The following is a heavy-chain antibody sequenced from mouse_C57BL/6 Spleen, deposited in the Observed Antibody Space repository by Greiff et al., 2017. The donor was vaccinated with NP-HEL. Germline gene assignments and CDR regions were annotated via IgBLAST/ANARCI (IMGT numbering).Heavy chain of an antibody. Sequence: QVQLQQSGAELVKPGASVKISCKASGYAFSSYWMNWVKQRPGKGLEWIGQIYPGDGDTNYNGKFKGKATLTADKSSSTAYMQLSSLTSEDSAVYFCARRGEITTPLGAMDYWGQGTSVTVSS. CDR2: IYPGDGDT. D-gene: IGHD1-1*01. CDR1: GYAFSSYW. V-gene: IGHV1-80*01. J-gene: IGHJ4*01. CDR3: ARRGEITTPLGAMDY.